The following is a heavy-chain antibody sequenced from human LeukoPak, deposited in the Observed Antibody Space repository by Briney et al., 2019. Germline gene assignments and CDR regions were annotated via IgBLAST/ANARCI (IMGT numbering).Heavy chain of an antibody. V-gene: IGHV3-11*06. CDR1: GFSFSDYY. Sequence: GGSLRLSCAASGFSFSDYYMSWIRQAPGKGLEWVSYITGSRSYTNYADSVKGRFTISRDNAKNSLYLQMNSLRAEDTAVYYCARAPSAVAGMLDYWGQGTLVTVSS. CDR2: ITGSRSYT. CDR3: ARAPSAVAGMLDY. D-gene: IGHD6-19*01. J-gene: IGHJ4*02.